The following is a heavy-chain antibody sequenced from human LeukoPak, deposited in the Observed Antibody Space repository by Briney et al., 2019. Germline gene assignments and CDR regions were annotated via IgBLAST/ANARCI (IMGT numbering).Heavy chain of an antibody. V-gene: IGHV3-23*01. J-gene: IGHJ4*02. CDR2: IFGSGSST. D-gene: IGHD5-12*01. Sequence: PGGSLRLSCAASGFTFSSYAMSWVRQAPGKGLEWVSAIFGSGSSTYYADSVKGRFTISRDNSKNTLYLQMNSLRAEDTAVYYCAKDYTAGHSGYDLLGYFDYWGQGTLVTVSS. CDR3: AKDYTAGHSGYDLLGYFDY. CDR1: GFTFSSYA.